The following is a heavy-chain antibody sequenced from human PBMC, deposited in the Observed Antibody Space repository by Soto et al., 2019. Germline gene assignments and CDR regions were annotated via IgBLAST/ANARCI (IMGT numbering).Heavy chain of an antibody. CDR3: ARHSPSEVGAFHI. J-gene: IGHJ3*02. D-gene: IGHD2-2*01. Sequence: QVQLQESGPGLVKPSETLSLTYTVSGGSISGYYCSWIRQPPGKGLEWIGYIYSSGRITYNPSLKRRVTISVDTSKNQLSLNLSSVTAADMAVYYCARHSPSEVGAFHIWGQGTMVTVSS. CDR1: GGSISGYY. V-gene: IGHV4-59*08. CDR2: IYSSGRI.